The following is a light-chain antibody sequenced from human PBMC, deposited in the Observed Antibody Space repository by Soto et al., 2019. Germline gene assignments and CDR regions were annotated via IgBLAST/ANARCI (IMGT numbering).Light chain of an antibody. CDR1: QSVSSSY. Sequence: EIVLTQSPGTLSLSPGERVILSCRASQSVSSSYVAWYQQKPGQAPRLLINVASSRATGIPDRFSGSGSGTDFTLTINRLEPEDFAVYYCQQYGISPYTFGQGTKLEIK. CDR2: VAS. CDR3: QQYGISPYT. V-gene: IGKV3-20*01. J-gene: IGKJ2*01.